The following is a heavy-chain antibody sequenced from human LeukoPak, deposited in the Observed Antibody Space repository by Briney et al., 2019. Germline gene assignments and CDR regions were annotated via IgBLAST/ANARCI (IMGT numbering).Heavy chain of an antibody. V-gene: IGHV3-30*04. Sequence: PGGSLRLSCAASGFTFSSYAMHWVRQAPGKGLEWVAVISYDGSNKYYADSVKGRFTISRDNSKNTLYLQMNSLRAEDTAVYYCARGSGYDANWFDPWGQGTLVTVSS. CDR3: ARGSGYDANWFDP. CDR2: ISYDGSNK. CDR1: GFTFSSYA. J-gene: IGHJ5*02. D-gene: IGHD5-12*01.